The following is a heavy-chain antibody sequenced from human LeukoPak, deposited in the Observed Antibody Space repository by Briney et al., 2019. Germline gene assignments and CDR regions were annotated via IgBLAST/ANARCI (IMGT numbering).Heavy chain of an antibody. Sequence: GASVKVSCKASGYTFTSYYMHWVRQAPGQGLEWMGIINPSGGSTGYAQKFQGRVTMTRDTSTSTVYMELSSLRFEDTALYYCARDRVVVVPAAIIRDNWFDPWGQGTLVTVSS. D-gene: IGHD2-2*01. CDR3: ARDRVVVVPAAIIRDNWFDP. CDR1: GYTFTSYY. V-gene: IGHV1-46*03. J-gene: IGHJ5*02. CDR2: INPSGGST.